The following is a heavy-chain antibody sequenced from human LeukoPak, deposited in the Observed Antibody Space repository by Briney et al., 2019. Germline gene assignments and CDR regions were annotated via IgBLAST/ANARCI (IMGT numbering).Heavy chain of an antibody. CDR2: INLDGGTT. CDR1: GFTFSNYW. CDR3: ARDKTVSALRRDYMDV. V-gene: IGHV3-74*01. D-gene: IGHD4-17*01. J-gene: IGHJ6*03. Sequence: PGGSLRLSCVASGFTFSNYWMHWVRQVPGKGLVWVSRINLDGGTTTYADSVKGRFTISRDNAKNTLYLQMNSLRAEGTALYYCARDKTVSALRRDYMDVWGKGTTVTVSS.